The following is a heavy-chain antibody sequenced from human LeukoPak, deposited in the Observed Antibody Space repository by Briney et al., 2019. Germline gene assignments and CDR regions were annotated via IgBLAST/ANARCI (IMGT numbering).Heavy chain of an antibody. CDR3: ARDLYYYDSSGYLW. Sequence: PGGSLRLSCAASGFTFSDYYMSWIRQAPGKGLEWVSYIGSSGSTIYYADSVKGRFTISRDNAKNSLYLQMNSLRAEDTAVYYCARDLYYYDSSGYLWWGQGTLVTVSS. CDR1: GFTFSDYY. CDR2: IGSSGSTI. D-gene: IGHD3-22*01. V-gene: IGHV3-11*01. J-gene: IGHJ4*02.